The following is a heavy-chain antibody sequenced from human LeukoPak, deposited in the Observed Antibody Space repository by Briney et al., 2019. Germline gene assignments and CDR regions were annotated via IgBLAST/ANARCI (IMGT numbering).Heavy chain of an antibody. CDR3: ARMDFWSDDDNPFDI. CDR1: GDTFSNYS. J-gene: IGHJ3*02. CDR2: IIPFLNIP. D-gene: IGHD3-3*01. V-gene: IGHV1-69*02. Sequence: SVKVSCKASGDTFSNYSITWVRQAPGQGLEWMGRIIPFLNIPNYAQKFQGRITITADRSTSTVFMELSSLRFEDTAVYYCARMDFWSDDDNPFDIWGQGTMVTVS.